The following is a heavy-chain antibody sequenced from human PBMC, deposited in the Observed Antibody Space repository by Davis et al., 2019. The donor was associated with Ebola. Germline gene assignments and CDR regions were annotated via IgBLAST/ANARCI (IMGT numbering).Heavy chain of an antibody. CDR3: ARERFLEWLSYYGMDV. J-gene: IGHJ6*04. D-gene: IGHD3-3*01. CDR1: GGSFSDYY. CDR2: IDHSGST. V-gene: IGHV4-34*01. Sequence: SETLSLTCAVSGGSFSDYYWSWIRQTPGKGLEWIGEIDHSGSTTYNPSLKSSVTISVDTSKNQFSLRVTSVTAADTAVYYCARERFLEWLSYYGMDVWGKGTTVTVSS.